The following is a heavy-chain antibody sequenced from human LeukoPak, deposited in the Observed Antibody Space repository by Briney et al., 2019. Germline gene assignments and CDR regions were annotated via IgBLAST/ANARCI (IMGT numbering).Heavy chain of an antibody. D-gene: IGHD3-3*01. CDR2: IYYSGST. J-gene: IGHJ6*03. CDR1: GYSISSGYY. CDR3: ARSGHDFWSTYSYYYYYMDV. V-gene: IGHV4-38-2*02. Sequence: SETLSLTCTVSGYSISSGYYWDWVRQPPGKGLEWIGSIYYSGSTYYNPSLISRVTISLDTSKNQFSLKLSSVTAADTAVYYCARSGHDFWSTYSYYYYYMDVWGTGTTVAVSS.